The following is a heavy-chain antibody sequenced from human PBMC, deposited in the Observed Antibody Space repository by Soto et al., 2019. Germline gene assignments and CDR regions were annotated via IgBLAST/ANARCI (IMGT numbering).Heavy chain of an antibody. CDR1: GFTFCRYD. J-gene: IGHJ4*02. Sequence: EVQLLESGGGLVQPGGSLRLSCAASGFTFCRYDMFWVRQTPRRGLEWVSFISGSGGRIEYGDFVRGRFTASRDNAEDTLSLQMNSLAFDDTGVYYCVRRGSETGWYYDQWGQGTLVAVSS. V-gene: IGHV3-23*02. CDR3: VRRGSETGWYYDQ. CDR2: ISGSGGRI. D-gene: IGHD6-19*01.